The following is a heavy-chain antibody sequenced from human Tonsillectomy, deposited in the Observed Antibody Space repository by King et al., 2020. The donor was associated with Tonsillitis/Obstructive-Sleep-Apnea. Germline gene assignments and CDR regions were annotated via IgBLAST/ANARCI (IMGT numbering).Heavy chain of an antibody. CDR2: IYYSGST. CDR3: AREGRYYYDSSGYYQYYFDY. V-gene: IGHV4-31*03. D-gene: IGHD3-22*01. Sequence: VQLQESGPGLVKPSQTLSLTCTVSGGSISSGGYYWSCIRQHPGKGLGWIGYIYYSGSTYYNPSLKSRFTISVDTSKNQFSLKLRSVTAADTAVYYCAREGRYYYDSSGYYQYYFDYWGQGTLVTVSS. CDR1: GGSISSGGYY. J-gene: IGHJ4*02.